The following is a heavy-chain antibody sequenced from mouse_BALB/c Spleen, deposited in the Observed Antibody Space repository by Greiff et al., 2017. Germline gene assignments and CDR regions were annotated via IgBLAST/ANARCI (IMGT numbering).Heavy chain of an antibody. CDR2: IYPGSGST. V-gene: IGHV1S22*01. CDR3: TTVVAMDY. J-gene: IGHJ4*01. D-gene: IGHD1-1*01. Sequence: LQQPGSELVRPGASVKLSCKASGYTFTSYWMHWVKQRPGQGLEWIGNIYPGSGSTNYDEKFKSKATLTVDTSSSTAYMQLSSLTSEDSAVYYCTTVVAMDYWGQGTSVTVSS. CDR1: GYTFTSYW.